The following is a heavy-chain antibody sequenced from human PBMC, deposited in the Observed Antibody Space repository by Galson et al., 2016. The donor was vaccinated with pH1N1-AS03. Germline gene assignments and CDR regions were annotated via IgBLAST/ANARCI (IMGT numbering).Heavy chain of an antibody. D-gene: IGHD1-26*01. CDR2: INPNNGVT. CDR1: GYIFTGFY. V-gene: IGHV1-2*04. CDR3: ARDPRGPCSSATCATTYYFGMDV. J-gene: IGHJ6*02. Sequence: SVKVSCKAFGYIFTGFYVHWVPQAPGQGLEWMGWINPNNGVTNYAQKFQAWVTMTGDTSISTAYMELYGLKSDDTAVYYCARDPRGPCSSATCATTYYFGMDVWGQGTTVIVSS.